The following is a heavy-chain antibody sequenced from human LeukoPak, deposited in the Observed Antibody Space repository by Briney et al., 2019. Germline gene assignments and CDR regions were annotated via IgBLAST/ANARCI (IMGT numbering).Heavy chain of an antibody. CDR3: ARDAQPAYSSSPLGY. Sequence: ASVKVSCKASGYTFTSYGISWVRQAPGQGLEWMGWISAYNGNTNYAQKLQGRVTMTTDTSTSTAYMELRSLRPDDTAVYYCARDAQPAYSSSPLGYWGQGTLVTVSS. V-gene: IGHV1-18*01. CDR1: GYTFTSYG. J-gene: IGHJ4*02. D-gene: IGHD6-6*01. CDR2: ISAYNGNT.